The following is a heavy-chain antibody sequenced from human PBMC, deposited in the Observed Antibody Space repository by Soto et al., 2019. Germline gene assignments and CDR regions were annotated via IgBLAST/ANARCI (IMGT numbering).Heavy chain of an antibody. J-gene: IGHJ6*02. CDR2: IIPIFGTA. Sequence: QVQLVQSGAEVKKPGSSVKVSCKASGGTFSSYAISWVRQAPGQGLAWMGGIIPIFGTANYAQKFQGRVTITADKSTSTAYMELSSLRSEDTAVYYCARDPTRPYSISFAYYYGMDVWGQGTTVTVSS. CDR1: GGTFSSYA. V-gene: IGHV1-69*06. CDR3: ARDPTRPYSISFAYYYGMDV. D-gene: IGHD6-6*01.